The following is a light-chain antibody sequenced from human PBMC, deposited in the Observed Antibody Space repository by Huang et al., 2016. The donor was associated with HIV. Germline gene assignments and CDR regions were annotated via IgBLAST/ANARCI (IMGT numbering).Light chain of an antibody. CDR2: GAS. CDR3: QHYNNWPPWT. J-gene: IGKJ1*01. Sequence: IVMTQSPVTLSVSPGERATLSCRASAGVSNNVAVYQQRPGQTPRLLIPGASTRHTGVPAKFSGRGSGTEFTLTITNLQPEDSAVYYCQHYNNWPPWTFGPGTQVEI. V-gene: IGKV3D-15*01. CDR1: AGVSNN.